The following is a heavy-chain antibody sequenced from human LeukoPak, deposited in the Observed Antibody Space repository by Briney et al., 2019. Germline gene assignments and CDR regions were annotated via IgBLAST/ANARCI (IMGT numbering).Heavy chain of an antibody. D-gene: IGHD5-18*01. CDR2: INHSESI. V-gene: IGHV4-34*01. CDR3: ARRIQLWPYFDF. Sequence: PSETLSLTCAVYGGSFSGYYWSWIRQPPGKGLEWIGEINHSESINYNPSLKSRVTISVDTSKNQFSLKLSSVTAADTAVYYCARRIQLWPYFDFRGQGTLVTVSS. J-gene: IGHJ4*02. CDR1: GGSFSGYY.